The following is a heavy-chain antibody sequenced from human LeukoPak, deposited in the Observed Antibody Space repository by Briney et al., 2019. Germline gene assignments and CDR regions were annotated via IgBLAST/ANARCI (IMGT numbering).Heavy chain of an antibody. V-gene: IGHV3-66*01. CDR3: AREPEYSSGWPYYLDY. CDR1: GFTVSSNF. J-gene: IGHJ4*02. D-gene: IGHD6-19*01. Sequence: GESLKISYAASGFTVSSNFMSLVRPAPGKGVEWVSAIYSGGSTYYADSVKGRFTISRDISKNTLFFEVNGLRAEDTAVYYCAREPEYSSGWPYYLDYWGQGTLVTVSS. CDR2: IYSGGST.